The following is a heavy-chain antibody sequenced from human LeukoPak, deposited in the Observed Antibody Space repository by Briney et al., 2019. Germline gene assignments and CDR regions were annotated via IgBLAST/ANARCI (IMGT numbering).Heavy chain of an antibody. Sequence: PGGSLRLSCAASGFTFSSYAMSWVRQAPGKGLEWVSTISGSGGSTYYADSVKGRFTISRDNSKNTLYLQMNSLRAEDTAVYYCAKGPRYCSSTSCYDFQHWGQGTLVTVSS. CDR1: GFTFSSYA. V-gene: IGHV3-23*01. D-gene: IGHD2-2*01. J-gene: IGHJ1*01. CDR2: ISGSGGST. CDR3: AKGPRYCSSTSCYDFQH.